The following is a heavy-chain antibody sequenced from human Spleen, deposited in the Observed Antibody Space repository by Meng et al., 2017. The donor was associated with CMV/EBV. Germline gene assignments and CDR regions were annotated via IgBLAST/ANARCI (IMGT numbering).Heavy chain of an antibody. J-gene: IGHJ6*02. D-gene: IGHD1-14*01. Sequence: SVKVSCKASGGTFSNSAVSWVRQGPGQGLEWMGGIIPILSVTNYAQKFQGRVTITADKSTSTAYMELSSLRSEDTAIYFCARGRNRLPPGRVYYYGLDVWGQGTTVTVSS. CDR1: GGTFSNSA. CDR3: ARGRNRLPPGRVYYYGLDV. CDR2: IIPILSVT. V-gene: IGHV1-69*10.